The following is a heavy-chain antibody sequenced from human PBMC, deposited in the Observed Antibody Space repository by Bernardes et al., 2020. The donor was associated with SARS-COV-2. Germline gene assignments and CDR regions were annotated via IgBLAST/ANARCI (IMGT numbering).Heavy chain of an antibody. D-gene: IGHD6-6*01. Sequence: GGSLRLSCAASGFTFSSYAMHWVRQAPGKGLEWVAIISYDGTTKYNTDSVKGRFTISRDNSKNTLFLQMNSLTTEDTAVYYCAREWKEYTSSLFDYWGQGTLVTVSS. J-gene: IGHJ4*02. CDR1: GFTFSSYA. CDR3: AREWKEYTSSLFDY. CDR2: ISYDGTTK. V-gene: IGHV3-30-3*01.